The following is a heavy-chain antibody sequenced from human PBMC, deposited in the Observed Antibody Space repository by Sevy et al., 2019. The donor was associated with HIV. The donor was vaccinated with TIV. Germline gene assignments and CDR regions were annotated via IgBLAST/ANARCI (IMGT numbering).Heavy chain of an antibody. Sequence: ASVKVSCKASRYTFSDHLIHWVRQAPGQGLAWMGWIKPNSGGTRLAQRFQGRVTLTRDASISTAFMELTRLQSDDTAVYYCAITPPAADGASWLYYFDYWGQGTRVTVSS. CDR2: IKPNSGGT. J-gene: IGHJ4*02. V-gene: IGHV1-2*02. CDR1: RYTFSDHL. D-gene: IGHD5-12*01. CDR3: AITPPAADGASWLYYFDY.